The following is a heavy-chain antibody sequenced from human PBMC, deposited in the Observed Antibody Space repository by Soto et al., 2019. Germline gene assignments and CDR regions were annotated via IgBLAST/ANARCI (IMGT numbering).Heavy chain of an antibody. V-gene: IGHV1-18*01. D-gene: IGHD3-10*01. J-gene: IGHJ6*03. CDR3: ARDRGNYYGSGSYFQVGDYYYYYMDV. CDR2: ISAYNGNT. Sequence: ASVKVSCKASGYTFTSYGISWVRQAPGQGLEWMGWISAYNGNTNYAQKLQGRVTMTTDTSTSTAYMELRSLRSDDTAVYYCARDRGNYYGSGSYFQVGDYYYYYMDVWGKGTTVTVSS. CDR1: GYTFTSYG.